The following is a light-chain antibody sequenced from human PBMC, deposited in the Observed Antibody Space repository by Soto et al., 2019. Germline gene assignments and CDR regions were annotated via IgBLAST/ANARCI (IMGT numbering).Light chain of an antibody. J-gene: IGKJ4*01. CDR3: QQTNNFPLT. CDR2: AAS. CDR1: QGISSY. Sequence: DLQLPKSQSFLSASVGDRATITCRASQGISSYLAWYQQKPGKAPKLLIYAASTLQSGVPSRFSGSGSGTEFTLTISSLQPEEFATYFCQQTNNFPLTFGGGTKVDI. V-gene: IGKV1-9*01.